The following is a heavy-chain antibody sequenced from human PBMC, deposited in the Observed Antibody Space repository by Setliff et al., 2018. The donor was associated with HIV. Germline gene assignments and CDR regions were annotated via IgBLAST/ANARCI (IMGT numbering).Heavy chain of an antibody. CDR1: GYTFTSYD. J-gene: IGHJ4*02. CDR2: ISAYSGDT. V-gene: IGHV1-18*01. Sequence: ASVKVSCKASGYTFTSYDISWVRQAPGQGLEWMGWISAYSGDTNYAQKFQGRLTMTTDTSTSTAYMELRSLRSDDTAVYYCARGKTWLRFLDYWGQGTLVTVSS. D-gene: IGHD5-12*01. CDR3: ARGKTWLRFLDY.